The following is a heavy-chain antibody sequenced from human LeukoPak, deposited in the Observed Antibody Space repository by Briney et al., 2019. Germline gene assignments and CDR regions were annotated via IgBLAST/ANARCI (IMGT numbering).Heavy chain of an antibody. Sequence: TSETLSLTCTIFGDSVSRSDSYWDWIRQPPGKGLEWIGTIYYSGRTYYSPSLKSRVTLSVDMSNNQFSLTLSSVTAADTALSFCARRRYYDSSGYLEWGQGTLVTVSS. CDR2: IYYSGRT. CDR3: ARRRYYDSSGYLE. CDR1: GDSVSRSDSY. D-gene: IGHD3-22*01. V-gene: IGHV4-39*01. J-gene: IGHJ1*01.